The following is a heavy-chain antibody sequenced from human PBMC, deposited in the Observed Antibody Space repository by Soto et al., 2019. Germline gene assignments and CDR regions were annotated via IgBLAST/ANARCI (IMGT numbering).Heavy chain of an antibody. CDR2: IKSEVDGGTT. CDR1: GFTFSGAW. J-gene: IGHJ4*02. D-gene: IGHD3-16*01. Sequence: EVQLVESGGGWVKPGGSLRLSCAASGFTFSGAWMSWVRQAPGRGLEWVGRIKSEVDGGTTEYGAPVKGRFTISRDDSGATVSLQVHSLKSEDTAVYYCAADSPVRGQGEFDYWGQGALVSVSS. V-gene: IGHV3-15*01. CDR3: AADSPVRGQGEFDY.